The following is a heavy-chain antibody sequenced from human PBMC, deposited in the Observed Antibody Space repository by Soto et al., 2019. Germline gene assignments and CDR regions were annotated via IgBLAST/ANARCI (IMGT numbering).Heavy chain of an antibody. V-gene: IGHV4-61*03. CDR1: GGSVSSGSYY. CDR2: IYNSGST. Sequence: SETLSLTCTVSGGSVSSGSYYWSWIRQPPGKGLEWIGYIYNSGSTNYHPSLMSRVTISVDTSKNHFSLRMSSVPAADTAVYYCARESDSGSYYFDYCGRGPLVTVSS. CDR3: ARESDSGSYYFDY. J-gene: IGHJ4*02. D-gene: IGHD3-10*01.